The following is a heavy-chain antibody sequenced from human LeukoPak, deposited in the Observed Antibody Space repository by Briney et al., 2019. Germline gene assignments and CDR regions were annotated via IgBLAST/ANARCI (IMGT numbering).Heavy chain of an antibody. V-gene: IGHV3-64D*06. D-gene: IGHD3-22*01. CDR2: ISSEGKTT. CDR1: GFIFSPYA. Sequence: QPGGSLRLSCSAPGFIFSPYAMHWVRQAPGKGLEYVSSISSEGKTTYYADSVKGRFTISRDNSKNTLYLQMSSLGADDTAVYYCAKLGGVVVVIHYWYFDLWGRGTLVTVSS. J-gene: IGHJ2*01. CDR3: AKLGGVVVVIHYWYFDL.